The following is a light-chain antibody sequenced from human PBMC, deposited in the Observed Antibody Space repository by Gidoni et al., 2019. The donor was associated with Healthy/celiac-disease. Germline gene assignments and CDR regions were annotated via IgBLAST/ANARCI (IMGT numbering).Light chain of an antibody. CDR2: AAS. J-gene: IGKJ4*01. CDR3: QQLNSYPLS. V-gene: IGKV1-9*01. CDR1: QGISSY. Sequence: DIQLTQSPSFLSASVGDRVTITCWASQGISSYLAWYPQKPGKAPKLLIYAASTLQSGVPSRFSGSGSGTEFTLTISSLQPEDFATYYCQQLNSYPLSFGGGTKVEIK.